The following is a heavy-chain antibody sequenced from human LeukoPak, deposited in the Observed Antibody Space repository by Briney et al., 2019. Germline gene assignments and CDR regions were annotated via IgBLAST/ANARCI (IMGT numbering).Heavy chain of an antibody. Sequence: GGSLRLSCAASGLTVSSNYMSWVRQAPGKGLEWVSDIYSGGGTYYAGSVKGRFTISRDNSKNTLYLQMNSLRAEDTAVYYCARARDLSDSSGWDFQHWGQRTLVTVSS. CDR2: IYSGGGT. V-gene: IGHV3-66*01. CDR1: GLTVSSNY. CDR3: ARARDLSDSSGWDFQH. J-gene: IGHJ1*01. D-gene: IGHD3-22*01.